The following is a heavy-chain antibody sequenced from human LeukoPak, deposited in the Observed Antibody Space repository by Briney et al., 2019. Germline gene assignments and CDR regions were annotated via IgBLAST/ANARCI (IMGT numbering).Heavy chain of an antibody. CDR2: INHSGST. CDR3: ARARRGYCSGGSCYGYYYYYMDV. CDR1: GGSFSGYY. V-gene: IGHV4-34*01. Sequence: SETLSLTCAVYGGSFSGYYWSWIRQPPGKGLEWIGEINHSGSTNYNPSLKSRVTISVDTSKNQFSLKLSSVIAADTAVYYCARARRGYCSGGSCYGYYYYYMDVWGKGTTVTVSS. D-gene: IGHD2-15*01. J-gene: IGHJ6*03.